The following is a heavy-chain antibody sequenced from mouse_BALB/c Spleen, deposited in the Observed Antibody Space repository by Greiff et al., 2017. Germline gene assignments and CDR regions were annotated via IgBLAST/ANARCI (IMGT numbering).Heavy chain of an antibody. V-gene: IGHV7-3*02. CDR3: ARDYYGSSGYFDV. J-gene: IGHJ1*01. CDR1: GFTFTDYY. D-gene: IGHD1-1*01. CDR2: IRNKANGYTT. Sequence: EVKVVESGGGLVQPGGSLRLSCATSGFTFTDYYMSWVRQPPGKALEWLGFIRNKANGYTTEYSASVKGRFTISGDNSQSILYLQMNTLRAEDSATYYCARDYYGSSGYFDVWGAGTTVTVSS.